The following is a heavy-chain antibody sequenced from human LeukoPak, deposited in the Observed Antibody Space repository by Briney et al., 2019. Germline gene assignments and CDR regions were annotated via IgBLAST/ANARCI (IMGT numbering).Heavy chain of an antibody. V-gene: IGHV4-59*12. D-gene: IGHD1-1*01. CDR2: MYYSGST. CDR3: ARETKTGTTIGNYYYYMDV. Sequence: SETLSLTCTVSGGSISNYYWSWIRQPPGKGLEWIGYMYYSGSTNYNPSLKSRVTISADTSKNQFSLKLSSVTAADTAVYYCARETKTGTTIGNYYYYMDVWGKGTTVTVSS. CDR1: GGSISNYY. J-gene: IGHJ6*03.